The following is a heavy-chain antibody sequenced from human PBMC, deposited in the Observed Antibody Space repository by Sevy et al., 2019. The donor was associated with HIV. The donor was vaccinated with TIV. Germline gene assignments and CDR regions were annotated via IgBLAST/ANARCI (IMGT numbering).Heavy chain of an antibody. V-gene: IGHV3-9*01. CDR3: AKDKGIVGATDAYDI. CDR2: ISWNSGGI. J-gene: IGHJ3*02. Sequence: GGSLRLSCAASGFTFDDYAMHWVRQAPGKGLEWVSGISWNSGGIGYADSVKGRFTISRDNAKNSLYLQMNSLRVEDTAFYYCAKDKGIVGATDAYDIWGQGTMVTVSS. CDR1: GFTFDDYA. D-gene: IGHD1-26*01.